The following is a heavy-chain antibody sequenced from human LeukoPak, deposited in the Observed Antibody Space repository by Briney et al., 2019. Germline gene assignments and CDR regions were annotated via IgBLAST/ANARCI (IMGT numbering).Heavy chain of an antibody. Sequence: GGSLRLSCAASGFTFSDYGMYWVRQAPGKGLEWVAVIWYDGSKKYHADSVKGRFTISRDNSKNTLYLQMNSLRAEDSAVYCCAKDSSYYYLDYWGQGTLVTVSS. V-gene: IGHV3-33*06. CDR3: AKDSSYYYLDY. CDR2: IWYDGSKK. J-gene: IGHJ4*02. D-gene: IGHD3-22*01. CDR1: GFTFSDYG.